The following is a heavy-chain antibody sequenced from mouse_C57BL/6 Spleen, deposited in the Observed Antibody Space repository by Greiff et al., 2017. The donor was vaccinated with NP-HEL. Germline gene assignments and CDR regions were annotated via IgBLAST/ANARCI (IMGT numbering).Heavy chain of an antibody. Sequence: QVQLQQSGAELVRPGASVTLSCKASGYTFTDYEMHWVKQTPVHGLEWIGAIDPETGGTAYNQKFKGKAILTADKSSSTAYMELRSLTSEDSAVYYCTEDYYGSGGDYWGQGTLVTVSA. CDR1: GYTFTDYE. D-gene: IGHD1-1*01. CDR3: TEDYYGSGGDY. CDR2: IDPETGGT. V-gene: IGHV1-15*01. J-gene: IGHJ3*01.